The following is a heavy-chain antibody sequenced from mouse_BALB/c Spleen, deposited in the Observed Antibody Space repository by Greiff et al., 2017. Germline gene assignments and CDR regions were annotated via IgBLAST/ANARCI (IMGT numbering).Heavy chain of an antibody. CDR1: GFNITDSY. D-gene: IGHD3-3*01. CDR2: IDPANGNT. CDR3: ARGGHSLDY. Sequence: EVQLQQSGAELVKPGPSVKLSCTASGFNITDSYMHWVKQRPEQGLEWIGRIDPANGNTKYDPKFQSTATITADTSSNTAYLQLSSLTSEDTAVYYCARGGHSLDYWGQGTTLTVSS. V-gene: IGHV14-3*02. J-gene: IGHJ2*01.